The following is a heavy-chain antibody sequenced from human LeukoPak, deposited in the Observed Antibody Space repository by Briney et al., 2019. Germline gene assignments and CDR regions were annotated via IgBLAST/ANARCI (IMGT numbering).Heavy chain of an antibody. Sequence: ASVKVSCKASGYTFTGYYMHWVRQAPGQGLEWMGWINPNSGGTNYAQKFQGRVTMTRDTSISTAYMGLSRLRSDDTAVYYCARVLARGAAAIRLPAYWGQGTLVTVSS. CDR3: ARVLARGAAAIRLPAY. D-gene: IGHD2-2*01. V-gene: IGHV1-2*02. J-gene: IGHJ4*02. CDR1: GYTFTGYY. CDR2: INPNSGGT.